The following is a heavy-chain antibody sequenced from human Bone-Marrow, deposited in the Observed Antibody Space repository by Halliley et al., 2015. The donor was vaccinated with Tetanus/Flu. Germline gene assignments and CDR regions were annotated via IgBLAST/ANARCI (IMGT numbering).Heavy chain of an antibody. CDR2: STTNYI. J-gene: IGHJ6*02. D-gene: IGHD3-10*01. V-gene: IGHV3-21*01. Sequence: STTNYIHYADSVRGRFTISRDNAKDSLYLQMNSLRAEDTALYYCARSGGEWVGDLFHYYGMDVWGQGTTVTVSS. CDR3: ARSGGEWVGDLFHYYGMDV.